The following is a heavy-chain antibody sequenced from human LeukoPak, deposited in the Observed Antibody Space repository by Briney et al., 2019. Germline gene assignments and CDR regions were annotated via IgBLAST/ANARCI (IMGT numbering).Heavy chain of an antibody. D-gene: IGHD3-22*01. V-gene: IGHV4-59*01. CDR1: GGSISSYY. Sequence: PSQTLSLTCTVSGGSISSYYWSWIRQPPGKGLEWIGYIYYSGSTNYNPSLKSRVTISVDTSKNQFSLKLSSVTAADTAVYYCASYSYYYDSSGYFDYWGQGTLVTVSS. J-gene: IGHJ4*02. CDR3: ASYSYYYDSSGYFDY. CDR2: IYYSGST.